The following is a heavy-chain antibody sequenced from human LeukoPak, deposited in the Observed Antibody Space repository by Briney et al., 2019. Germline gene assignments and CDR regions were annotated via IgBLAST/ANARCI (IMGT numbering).Heavy chain of an antibody. J-gene: IGHJ4*02. D-gene: IGHD4-23*01. CDR1: GYTFTGYY. Sequence: ASVKVSCKASGYTFTGYYMHWVRQAPGQGLEWMGWINPNSGGTNYAQKFQGWVTMTRDTSFSTAYMELSRLRSDDTAVYYCARDGDYGGNPNPLFDYWGQGTLVTVSS. CDR2: INPNSGGT. CDR3: ARDGDYGGNPNPLFDY. V-gene: IGHV1-2*04.